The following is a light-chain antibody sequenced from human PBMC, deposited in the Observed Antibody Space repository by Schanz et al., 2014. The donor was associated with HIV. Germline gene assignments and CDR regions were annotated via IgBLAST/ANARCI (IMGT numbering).Light chain of an antibody. CDR3: QQYGTSMIT. V-gene: IGKV3-20*01. CDR2: ATS. CDR1: QRLSSSY. Sequence: EIVLTQSPGSLSLSPGGRATLSCGASQRLSSSYLAWYQQKRDQPPRLVIYATSTRAAGIPDRFSGTGSGTDFTLTISSLETEDFAVYYCQQYGTSMITSGQGTRLEI. J-gene: IGKJ5*01.